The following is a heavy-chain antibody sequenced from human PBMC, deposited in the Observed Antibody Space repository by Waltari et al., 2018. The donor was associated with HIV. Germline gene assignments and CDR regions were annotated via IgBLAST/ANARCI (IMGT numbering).Heavy chain of an antibody. V-gene: IGHV6-1*01. J-gene: IGHJ4*02. CDR3: ARDRMDCSGGSCYSVIDY. D-gene: IGHD2-15*01. Sequence: VSSNSAAWNWIRQSPSRGLEWLGRTYYRSKWYNDYAVSVKSRITINPDTSKNQFSLQLNSVTPEDTAVYYCARDRMDCSGGSCYSVIDYWGQGTLVTVSS. CDR2: TYYRSKWYN. CDR1: VSSNSAA.